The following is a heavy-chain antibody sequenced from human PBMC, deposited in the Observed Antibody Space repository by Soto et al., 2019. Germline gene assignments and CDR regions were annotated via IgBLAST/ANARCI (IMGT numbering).Heavy chain of an antibody. CDR3: AASIYDFWTGYSS. CDR2: IVVGSGNT. D-gene: IGHD3-3*01. J-gene: IGHJ4*02. CDR1: GFTFTSSA. V-gene: IGHV1-58*02. Sequence: SVKVSCKASGFTFTSSAMQWVRQARGQRLEWIGWIVVGSGNTNYAQKFQERVTITRDMSTSTAYMELSSLRSEDTAVYYCAASIYDFWTGYSSWGQGTLVTVSS.